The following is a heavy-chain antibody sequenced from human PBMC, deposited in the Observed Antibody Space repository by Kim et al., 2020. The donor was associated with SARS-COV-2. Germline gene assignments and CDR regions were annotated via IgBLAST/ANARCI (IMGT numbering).Heavy chain of an antibody. D-gene: IGHD2-15*01. Sequence: YTDAVKGRFTISTDNSKNTLYLQMNSLRVEDTAVYYCASPLYCSGGSCSSWGQGTLVTVSS. J-gene: IGHJ4*02. CDR3: ASPLYCSGGSCSS. V-gene: IGHV3-30*07.